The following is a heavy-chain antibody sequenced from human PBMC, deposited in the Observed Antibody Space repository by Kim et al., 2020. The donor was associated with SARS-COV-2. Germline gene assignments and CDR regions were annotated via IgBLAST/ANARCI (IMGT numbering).Heavy chain of an antibody. J-gene: IGHJ4*02. D-gene: IGHD2-21*02. CDR1: GFTVNSYA. Sequence: GGSLRLSCSASGFTVNSYAMNWVRQAPGKGLEWVSAIYSGGSRTHYAGSVKGRFTISRDDSKNTLYLQMNSLRAEDTAIYFCVKGFYGGDYYGRHFDYWGQGTLVTVSS. CDR3: VKGFYGGDYYGRHFDY. CDR2: IYSGGSRT. V-gene: IGHV3-23*05.